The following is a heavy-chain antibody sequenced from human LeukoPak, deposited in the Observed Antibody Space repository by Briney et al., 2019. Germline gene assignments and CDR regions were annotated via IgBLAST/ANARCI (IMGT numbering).Heavy chain of an antibody. CDR2: ISWNSGSI. D-gene: IGHD5-24*01. Sequence: GGSLRLSCAASGFTFDDYAMRWVRQTPGKGLEWVSGISWNSGSIGYADSVKGRFTISRDNAKNSLYLQMNSLRAEDTALYYCAKGGIRRGYYYYYMDVWGKGTTVTISS. V-gene: IGHV3-9*01. CDR1: GFTFDDYA. J-gene: IGHJ6*03. CDR3: AKGGIRRGYYYYYMDV.